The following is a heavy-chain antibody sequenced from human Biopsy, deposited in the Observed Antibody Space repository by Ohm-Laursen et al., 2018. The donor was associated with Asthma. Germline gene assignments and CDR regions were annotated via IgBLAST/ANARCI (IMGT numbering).Heavy chain of an antibody. V-gene: IGHV3-21*04. J-gene: IGHJ4*02. CDR1: GFTFSSYA. CDR3: AKDRDYDILTGPPGFDF. D-gene: IGHD3-9*01. CDR2: ISSSSSYI. Sequence: GSLRLSCTASGFTFSSYAMHWVRQAPGKGLEWVSSISSSSSYIYYADSVKGRFTISRDNAKNSLYLQMNSLRAEDTAVYYCAKDRDYDILTGPPGFDFWGQGTLVTVSS.